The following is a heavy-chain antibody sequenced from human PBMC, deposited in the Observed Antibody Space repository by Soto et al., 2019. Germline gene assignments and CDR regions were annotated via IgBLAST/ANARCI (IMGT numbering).Heavy chain of an antibody. CDR2: IYYSGST. CDR3: ARVVVVPAALVYYFDY. V-gene: IGHV4-30-4*01. J-gene: IGHJ4*02. D-gene: IGHD2-2*01. Sequence: PSETLSLTCTVSGGSISSGDYYWSRIRQPPGKGLEWIGYIYYSGSTYYNPSLKSRVTISVDTSKNQFSLKLSSVTAADTAVYYCARVVVVPAALVYYFDYWGQGTLVTVSS. CDR1: GGSISSGDYY.